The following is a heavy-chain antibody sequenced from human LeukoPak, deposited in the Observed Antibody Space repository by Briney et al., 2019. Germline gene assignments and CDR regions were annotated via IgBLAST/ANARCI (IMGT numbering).Heavy chain of an antibody. CDR1: SASISSYY. V-gene: IGHV4-59*01. CDR3: ARTEGEFGEFGFDY. CDR2: IYFSGSA. Sequence: KPSETLSLTCTVSSASISSYYWSWLRQPPGKGLEWIAYIYFSGSANYNPSLQSRATISLDTSKNQFSLKLSSVTAADMAVYFCARTEGEFGEFGFDYWGQGTLVTVSS. J-gene: IGHJ4*02. D-gene: IGHD3-10*01.